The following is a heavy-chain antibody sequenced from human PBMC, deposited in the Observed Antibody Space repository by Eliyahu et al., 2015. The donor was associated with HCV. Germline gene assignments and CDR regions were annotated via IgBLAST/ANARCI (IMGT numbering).Heavy chain of an antibody. CDR1: GFSXSTRGMG. V-gene: IGHV2-5*05. J-gene: IGHJ5*02. Sequence: QITLKESGPALVKPTQTLTVTCTFSGFSXSTRGMGVGWIRQPPGKALEWLALIYWDDERRYGPSLKTRVTITKDTPKNQVVLTMANVDPVDTAIYYCARIKYYDDLTGVGGSNWFDPWGPGTLVTVSS. CDR3: ARIKYYDDLTGVGGSNWFDP. D-gene: IGHD3-9*01. CDR2: IYWDDER.